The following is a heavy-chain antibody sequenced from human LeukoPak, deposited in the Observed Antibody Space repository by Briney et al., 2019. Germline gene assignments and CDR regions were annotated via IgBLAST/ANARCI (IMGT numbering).Heavy chain of an antibody. CDR3: ARDLTGTFTFDY. D-gene: IGHD1-7*01. J-gene: IGHJ4*02. CDR1: GFTFSSYS. Sequence: GGSLRLSCAASGFTFSSYSMNWVRQAPGKGLEWVSSISSSSSYIYYADSVKGRFTISRDNAKNSLYLQMSSLRAEDTAVYYCARDLTGTFTFDYWGQGTLVTVSS. CDR2: ISSSSSYI. V-gene: IGHV3-21*01.